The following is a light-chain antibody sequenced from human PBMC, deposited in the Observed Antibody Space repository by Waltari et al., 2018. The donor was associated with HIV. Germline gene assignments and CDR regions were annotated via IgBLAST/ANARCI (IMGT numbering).Light chain of an antibody. V-gene: IGLV2-14*01. CDR3: SSFSSSGSVR. J-gene: IGLJ3*02. Sequence: QSALTQPVSVSGSPGLSINISCLGTTNDLGTLNTLSWYRHQPDSPPQLIIFDPYSRPSGIPSRFSGSKSGTTASLTISGLQADDEGHYYCSSFSSSGSVRFGGGTKVTV. CDR1: TNDLGTLNT. CDR2: DPY.